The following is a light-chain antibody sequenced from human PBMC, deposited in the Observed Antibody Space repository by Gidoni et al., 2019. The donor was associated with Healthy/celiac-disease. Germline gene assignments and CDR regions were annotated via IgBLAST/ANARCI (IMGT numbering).Light chain of an antibody. J-gene: IGKJ3*01. CDR1: QSVSSSY. Sequence: ESVLTQAPGTLSLSPGERATLSCRASQSVSSSYLAGYQQKPGQAPRLLIYGASSRATGIPDRFSGSGSGTDFTLTIRRLEPEDFAVYYCQQYGSSPVTFGPGTKVDIK. CDR3: QQYGSSPVT. CDR2: GAS. V-gene: IGKV3-20*01.